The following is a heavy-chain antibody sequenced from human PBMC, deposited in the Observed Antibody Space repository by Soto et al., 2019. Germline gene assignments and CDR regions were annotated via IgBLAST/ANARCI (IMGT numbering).Heavy chain of an antibody. Sequence: GGSLRLSCAASGFTFTSYWMTWVRQAPGKGLEWVSAISSNGGSTYYANSVKGRFTISRDNSKNTLYLQMGSLRAEDMAVYYCARTYSSSWSLFDYWGQGTLVTVSS. CDR1: GFTFTSYW. CDR2: ISSNGGST. V-gene: IGHV3-64*01. J-gene: IGHJ4*02. D-gene: IGHD6-13*01. CDR3: ARTYSSSWSLFDY.